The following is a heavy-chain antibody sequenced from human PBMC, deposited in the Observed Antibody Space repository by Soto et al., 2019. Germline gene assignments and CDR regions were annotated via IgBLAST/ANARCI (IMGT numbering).Heavy chain of an antibody. CDR2: IYYSGST. J-gene: IGHJ5*02. Sequence: PSETLSLTCTVSGGSISSYYWSWIRQPPGKGLEWIGYIYYSGSTNYNPSLKSRVTISVDTSKNQFSLKLSSVTAADTAVYYCARAQRIAVAGTENWFDPWGQGTLVTVSS. D-gene: IGHD6-19*01. V-gene: IGHV4-59*01. CDR1: GGSISSYY. CDR3: ARAQRIAVAGTENWFDP.